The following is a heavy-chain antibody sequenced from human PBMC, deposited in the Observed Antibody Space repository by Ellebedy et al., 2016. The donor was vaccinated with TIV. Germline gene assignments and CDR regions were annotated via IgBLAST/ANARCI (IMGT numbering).Heavy chain of an antibody. CDR3: ARGRLRCSSINCNWSSASWFDP. V-gene: IGHV3-21*01. CDR1: GFTFSSYS. Sequence: GESLKISCAASGFTFSSYSMNWVRQAPGKGLEWVSSISSSSTYIYYAYSAKGRFTISRDNAKKSLYLQMNSLRAEDTAVYYCARGRLRCSSINCNWSSASWFDPWGQGTLVTVSS. J-gene: IGHJ5*02. D-gene: IGHD2-2*01. CDR2: ISSSSTYI.